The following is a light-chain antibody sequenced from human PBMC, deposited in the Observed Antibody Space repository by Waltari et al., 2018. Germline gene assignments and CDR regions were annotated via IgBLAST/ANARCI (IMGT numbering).Light chain of an antibody. J-gene: IGLJ3*02. V-gene: IGLV1-40*01. Sequence: QSVLTQPPAVSGAPGQRVSIFCAGSSSNIGAAHHVNWYQQLPGTAPKLLIYGSINRPSGVPDRFSGSRSDTSASLAITGLQAEDEADYYCQSYDISLSGWVFGGGTKLTVL. CDR2: GSI. CDR1: SSNIGAAHH. CDR3: QSYDISLSGWV.